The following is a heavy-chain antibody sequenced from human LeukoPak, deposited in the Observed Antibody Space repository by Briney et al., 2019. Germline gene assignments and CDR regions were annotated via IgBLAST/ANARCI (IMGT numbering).Heavy chain of an antibody. D-gene: IGHD3-16*01. CDR2: INHNGNVN. CDR1: GFTFSSSA. CDR3: ARGGGLDV. J-gene: IGHJ6*02. V-gene: IGHV3-7*03. Sequence: GGSLRLSCAASGFTFSSSAMNWARQAPGKGLEWVASINHNGNVNYYVDSVKGRFTISRDNAKNSLYLQMSNLRAEDTAVYFCARGGGLDVWGQGATVTVSS.